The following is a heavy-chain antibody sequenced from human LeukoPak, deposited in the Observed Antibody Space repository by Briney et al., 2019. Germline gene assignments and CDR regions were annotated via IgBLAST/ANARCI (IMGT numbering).Heavy chain of an antibody. J-gene: IGHJ4*02. CDR2: ISSDVSNK. CDR3: ARGQNTLQAMHRIWGIGY. D-gene: IGHD2/OR15-2a*01. V-gene: IGHV3-30-3*01. Sequence: GRSLRLSCAASGFTFTSYAMHWVRQAPGKGLEWVSFISSDVSNKYYADSVKGRFTISRDNSKNTLFLQMNSLRADHTAVYYCARGQNTLQAMHRIWGIGYWGQGTLVPVFS. CDR1: GFTFTSYA.